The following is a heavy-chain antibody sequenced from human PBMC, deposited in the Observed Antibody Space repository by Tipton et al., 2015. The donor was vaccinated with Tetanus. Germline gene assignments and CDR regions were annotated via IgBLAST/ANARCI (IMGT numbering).Heavy chain of an antibody. CDR2: IKSKTDGGTT. Sequence: SLRLSCAASGFTFSNAWMSWVRQAPGKGLEWVGRIKSKTDGGTTDYAAPVKGRFTISRDDSKNTLYLQMNSLKTEDTAVYYCTTDQLVQWELLRVDYWGQGTLVTVSS. J-gene: IGHJ4*02. V-gene: IGHV3-15*01. D-gene: IGHD1-26*01. CDR3: TTDQLVQWELLRVDY. CDR1: GFTFSNAW.